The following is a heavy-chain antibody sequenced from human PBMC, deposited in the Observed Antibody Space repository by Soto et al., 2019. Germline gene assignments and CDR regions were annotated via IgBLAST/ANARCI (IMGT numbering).Heavy chain of an antibody. J-gene: IGHJ4*02. CDR3: ARRIAARRPTLDY. Sequence: PSETLSLTCAVYGGSFSGYYWSWIRQPPGKGLEWIGEINHSGSTNYNPSLKSRVTISVDTSKNQFSLKLSSVTAAGTAVYYCARRIAARRPTLDYWGQGTLVTVSS. D-gene: IGHD6-6*01. CDR2: INHSGST. CDR1: GGSFSGYY. V-gene: IGHV4-34*01.